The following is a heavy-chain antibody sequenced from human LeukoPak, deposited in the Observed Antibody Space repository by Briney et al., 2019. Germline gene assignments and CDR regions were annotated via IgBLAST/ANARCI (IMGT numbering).Heavy chain of an antibody. CDR2: INSDGSST. J-gene: IGHJ6*02. Sequence: GGSLRLSCSASGFTFSSYAMHWVRQAPGKGLVWVSRINSDGSSTSYADSVKGRFTISRDNAKNTLYLQMNSLRAEDTAVYYCARVPRGYSYGYYYYYGMDVWGQGTTVTVSS. D-gene: IGHD5-18*01. CDR3: ARVPRGYSYGYYYYYGMDV. CDR1: GFTFSSYA. V-gene: IGHV3-74*01.